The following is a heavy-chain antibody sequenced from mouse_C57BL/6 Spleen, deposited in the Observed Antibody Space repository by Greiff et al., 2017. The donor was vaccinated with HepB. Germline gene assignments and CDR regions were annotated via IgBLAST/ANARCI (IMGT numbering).Heavy chain of an antibody. Sequence: VQLQQPGAELVKPGASVKLSCKASGYTFTSYWMHWVKQRPGQGLEWIGMIHPNSGSTNYNEKFKSKATLTVDKSSSTAYMQLSSLTSEDSAVYYCARSEESSWFAYWGKGTLVTVSA. D-gene: IGHD6-2*01. CDR2: IHPNSGST. J-gene: IGHJ3*01. CDR3: ARSEESSWFAY. CDR1: GYTFTSYW. V-gene: IGHV1-64*01.